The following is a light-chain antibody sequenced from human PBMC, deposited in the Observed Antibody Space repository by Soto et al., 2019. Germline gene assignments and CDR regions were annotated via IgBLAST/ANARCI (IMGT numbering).Light chain of an antibody. J-gene: IGLJ1*01. CDR3: SSFTNTYSYV. CDR2: DVS. Sequence: QSALTQPASVSGSLGQSITISCTGTSSDIGGYKYVSWYQQHPGKAPRLMIYDVSNRPSGASNRFSGSKSGNTASLTISGLQAEDEADYYCSSFTNTYSYVFGTGTKVTVL. CDR1: SSDIGGYKY. V-gene: IGLV2-14*01.